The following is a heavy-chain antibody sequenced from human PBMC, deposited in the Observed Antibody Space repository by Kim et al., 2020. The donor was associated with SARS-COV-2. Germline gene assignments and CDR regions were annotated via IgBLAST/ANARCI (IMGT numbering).Heavy chain of an antibody. Sequence: GGSLRLSCAASGFTFSSYSMNWVRQAPGKGLEWVSSISSSSTYIYYADSLKGRFTISRDNAENSLYLQMNSLRAEDTAVYYCAWYSSSSNWGQGTLVTVS. CDR3: AWYSSSSN. J-gene: IGHJ4*02. D-gene: IGHD6-6*01. CDR1: GFTFSSYS. V-gene: IGHV3-21*01. CDR2: ISSSSTYI.